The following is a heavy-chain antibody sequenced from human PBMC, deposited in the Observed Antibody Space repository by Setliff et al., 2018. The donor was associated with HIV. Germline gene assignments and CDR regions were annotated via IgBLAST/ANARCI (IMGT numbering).Heavy chain of an antibody. J-gene: IGHJ4*02. D-gene: IGHD2-2*01. CDR3: ARDRMPMASWVPDK. V-gene: IGHV4-4*07. CDR2: IYTSGST. Sequence: SETLSLTCTVSGGSISSYYWSWIRQPAGKGLEWIGHIYTSGSTNYNPSLKSRVTMSVDTSKSQFSLNLSSVTAADTAVYYCARDRMPMASWVPDKWGQGTLVTVSS. CDR1: GGSISSYY.